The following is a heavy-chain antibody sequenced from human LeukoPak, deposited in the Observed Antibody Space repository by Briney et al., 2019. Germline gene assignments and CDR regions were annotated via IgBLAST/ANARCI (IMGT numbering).Heavy chain of an antibody. CDR3: AKTPYYYYYMDV. V-gene: IGHV3-23*01. CDR1: GFTFSSYW. CDR2: ISGSGGST. Sequence: GGSLRLSCAASGFTFSSYWMSWVRQAPGKGLEWVSAISGSGGSTYYADSVKGRFTISRDNSKNTLYLQMNSLRAEDTAVYYCAKTPYYYYYMDVWGKGTTVTVSS. J-gene: IGHJ6*03.